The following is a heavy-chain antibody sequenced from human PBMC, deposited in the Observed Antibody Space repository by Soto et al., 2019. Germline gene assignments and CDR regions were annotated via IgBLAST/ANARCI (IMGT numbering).Heavy chain of an antibody. CDR1: GGSFSGYY. D-gene: IGHD6-19*01. CDR3: ASRTIAVAGTWGPYYFDY. CDR2: INHSGST. Sequence: SETLSLTCAVYGGSFSGYYWSWIRQPPGKGLEWIGEINHSGSTNYNPSLKSRVTISVDTSKNQFSLKLSSVTAADTAVYYCASRTIAVAGTWGPYYFDYWGQGTLVTVSS. J-gene: IGHJ4*02. V-gene: IGHV4-34*01.